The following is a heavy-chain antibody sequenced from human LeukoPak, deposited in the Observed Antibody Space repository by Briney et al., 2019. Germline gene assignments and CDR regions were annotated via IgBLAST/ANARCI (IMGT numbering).Heavy chain of an antibody. CDR3: ATDRLTIFGVVIIIDY. CDR1: GFTFSNAW. D-gene: IGHD3-3*01. J-gene: IGHJ4*02. CDR2: IKSKTDGGTT. V-gene: IGHV3-15*01. Sequence: GGSLRLSCAASGFTFSNAWMSWVRQAPGKGLEWVGRIKSKTDGGTTDYAAPVKGRFTISRDDSKNTLYLQMNSLKTEDTAVYYCATDRLTIFGVVIIIDYWGQGTLVTVSS.